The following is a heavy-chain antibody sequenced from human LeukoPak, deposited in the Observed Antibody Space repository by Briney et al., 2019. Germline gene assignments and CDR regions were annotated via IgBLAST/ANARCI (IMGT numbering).Heavy chain of an antibody. CDR1: GYTFTSYD. D-gene: IGHD6-13*01. Sequence: GASVKVSCKASGYTFTSYDINWVRQATGQGLEWMGWMNPNSGNTGYAQKFQGRVTMTRNTSISTAYMELSSLRSEDTAVYYCARGKGFSRRGRRAQLVRAFDYWGQGTLVTVSS. J-gene: IGHJ4*02. CDR2: MNPNSGNT. CDR3: ARGKGFSRRGRRAQLVRAFDY. V-gene: IGHV1-8*01.